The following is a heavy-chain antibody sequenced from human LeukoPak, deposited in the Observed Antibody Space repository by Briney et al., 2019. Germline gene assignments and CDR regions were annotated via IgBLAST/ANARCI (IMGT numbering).Heavy chain of an antibody. Sequence: GGSLRLSCAASGFTFSNYAMSWVRQAPGKGLEWVSAILGSGGSTYYADSAKGRFTVSRDNSKSTLYLQMNSLRAEDTALYYCAKWGDYDVLTGYYVPDYWGQGTLVTVSS. CDR3: AKWGDYDVLTGYYVPDY. V-gene: IGHV3-23*01. CDR1: GFTFSNYA. D-gene: IGHD3-9*01. CDR2: ILGSGGST. J-gene: IGHJ4*02.